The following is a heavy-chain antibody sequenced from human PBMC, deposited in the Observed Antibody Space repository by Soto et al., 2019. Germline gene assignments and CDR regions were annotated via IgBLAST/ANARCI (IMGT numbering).Heavy chain of an antibody. D-gene: IGHD6-13*01. CDR2: IYHSEST. J-gene: IGHJ6*02. V-gene: IGHV4-4*02. CDR1: GGSISSSNW. CDR3: ARDLQHPNSSDYGMDV. Sequence: QVQLQESGPGLVKPSGTLSLTCAVSGGSISSSNWRRWVRQPPGKGLEWIGEIYHSESTNYNPSLKSRVTISVDKSKNQFSLKLSSVTAADTAVYYCARDLQHPNSSDYGMDVWGQGTTVTVSS.